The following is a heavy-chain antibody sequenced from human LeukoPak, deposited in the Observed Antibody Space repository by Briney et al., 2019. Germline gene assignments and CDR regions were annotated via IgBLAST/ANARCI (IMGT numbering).Heavy chain of an antibody. V-gene: IGHV3-30*02. CDR1: GFTFSSYG. CDR2: IRYDGSNK. CDR3: AKDRSSGYYYFDY. D-gene: IGHD3-22*01. J-gene: IGHJ4*02. Sequence: PGGSLRLSCAASGFTFSSYGMHWVRQAPGKGLEWVAFIRYDGSNKYYADSVKGRFTISRDNSKNTLYLQMNSLRAEDTAVYYCAKDRSSGYYYFDYWGQGTLVTVSS.